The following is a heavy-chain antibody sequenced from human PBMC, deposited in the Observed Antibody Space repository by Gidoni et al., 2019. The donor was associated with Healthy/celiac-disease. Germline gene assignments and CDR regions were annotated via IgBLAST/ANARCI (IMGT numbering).Heavy chain of an antibody. CDR2: ISSSSSTI. J-gene: IGHJ5*02. CDR1: GFTFSSYS. V-gene: IGHV3-48*02. CDR3: ARVGDKSIVGATVWFDP. Sequence: EVQLVESGGGLVQPGGSLRLSCAASGFTFSSYSMNWVRQAPGKGLEWVSYISSSSSTIYYADSVKGRFTISRDNAKNSLYLQMNSLRDEDTAVYYCARVGDKSIVGATVWFDPWGQGTLVTVSS. D-gene: IGHD1-26*01.